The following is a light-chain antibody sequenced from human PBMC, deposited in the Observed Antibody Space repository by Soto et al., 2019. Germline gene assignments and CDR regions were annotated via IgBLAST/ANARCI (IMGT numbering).Light chain of an antibody. Sequence: EIVMTQSPATLSVSPGERVTLSCRASQTVCSNLAWYHQKPGQAPRVLIYDPSTRATVIPARFSGSGSGTEFTLTISSLQSEDFAVYYCQQYDNWPLTFGGGTKVEIK. CDR1: QTVCSN. V-gene: IGKV3-15*01. CDR3: QQYDNWPLT. J-gene: IGKJ4*01. CDR2: DPS.